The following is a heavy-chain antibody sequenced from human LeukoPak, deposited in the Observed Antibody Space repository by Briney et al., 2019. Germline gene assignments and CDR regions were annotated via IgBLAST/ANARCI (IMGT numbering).Heavy chain of an antibody. V-gene: IGHV4-31*03. J-gene: IGHJ6*02. Sequence: SETLSLTCTVSGGSISSGGYYWSWIRQHPGKGLEWIGYIYYSGSTYYNPSLKSRVTISVDTSKNQSSLKLSSVTAADTAVYYCARDWFYSSSYAHYYYGMDVWGQGTTVTVSS. CDR2: IYYSGST. CDR1: GGSISSGGYY. CDR3: ARDWFYSSSYAHYYYGMDV. D-gene: IGHD6-6*01.